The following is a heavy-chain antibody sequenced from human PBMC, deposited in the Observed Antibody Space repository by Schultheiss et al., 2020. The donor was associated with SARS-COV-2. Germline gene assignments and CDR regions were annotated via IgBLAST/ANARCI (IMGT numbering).Heavy chain of an antibody. J-gene: IGHJ6*02. D-gene: IGHD2-8*01. CDR2: IYYSGST. CDR3: ARGMDQGYYGMDV. Sequence: SQTLSLTCTVSGGSISSYYWSWIRQPPGKGLEWIGYIYYSGSTNYNPSLKSRVTMSVDTSKNQFSLKLSSVTAADTAVYYCARGMDQGYYGMDVWGQGTTVTVSS. V-gene: IGHV4-59*12. CDR1: GGSISSYY.